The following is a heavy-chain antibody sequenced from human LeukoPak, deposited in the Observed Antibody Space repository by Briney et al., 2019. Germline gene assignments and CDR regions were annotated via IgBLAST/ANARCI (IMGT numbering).Heavy chain of an antibody. Sequence: GGSLRLSCAASGFTSSSYWMSWVRQAPGKGLEWVANIKQDGSEKYYVDSVKGRFTISRDNAKNSLYLQMNSLRAEDTAVYYCARGGSYYSFDYWGQGTLVTVSS. CDR3: ARGGSYYSFDY. V-gene: IGHV3-7*01. CDR1: GFTSSSYW. J-gene: IGHJ4*02. CDR2: IKQDGSEK. D-gene: IGHD1-26*01.